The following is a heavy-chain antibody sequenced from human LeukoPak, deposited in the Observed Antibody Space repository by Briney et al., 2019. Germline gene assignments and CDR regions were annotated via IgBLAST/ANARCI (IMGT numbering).Heavy chain of an antibody. D-gene: IGHD2/OR15-2a*01. V-gene: IGHV3-23*01. J-gene: IGHJ4*02. CDR1: GFTFSSYA. Sequence: QSGGSLRLSCAASGFTFSSYAMSWVRQAPGKGLEWVSAISGSGGSTYYADSVKGRFTISRDNSKNTLYLQMNSLRAEDTAVYYCARVHLSNLPFDYWGQGTLVTVSS. CDR2: ISGSGGST. CDR3: ARVHLSNLPFDY.